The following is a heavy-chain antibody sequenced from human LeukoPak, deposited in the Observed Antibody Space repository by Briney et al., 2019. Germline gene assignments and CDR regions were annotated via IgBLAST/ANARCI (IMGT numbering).Heavy chain of an antibody. Sequence: GGSLRLSCAASGFTFSSYGMHWVRQAPGKGLEWVAVIWYDGSNKYYADSVKGRFTISRDNSKNTLYLQMNSLRAEDTAVYYCARASRDRYSGYANFDYWGQGTLVTVSS. CDR3: ARASRDRYSGYANFDY. CDR1: GFTFSSYG. CDR2: IWYDGSNK. J-gene: IGHJ4*02. D-gene: IGHD5-12*01. V-gene: IGHV3-33*01.